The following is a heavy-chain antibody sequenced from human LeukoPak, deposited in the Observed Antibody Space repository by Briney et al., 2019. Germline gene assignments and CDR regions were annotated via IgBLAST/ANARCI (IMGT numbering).Heavy chain of an antibody. CDR1: GGTFSSYA. J-gene: IGHJ4*02. D-gene: IGHD6-6*01. CDR2: IIPIFGTA. V-gene: IGHV1-69*01. CDR3: ARGDSSGDPLFFDY. Sequence: ASVKVSCKASGGTFSSYAISWVRQAPGQGLEWMGGIIPIFGTANYAQKFQGRVTITADESTSTAYMELSSLRSEDTAVYYCARGDSSGDPLFFDYWGQGTLVTVSS.